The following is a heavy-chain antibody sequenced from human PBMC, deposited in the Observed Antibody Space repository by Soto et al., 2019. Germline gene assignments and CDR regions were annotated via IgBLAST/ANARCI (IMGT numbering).Heavy chain of an antibody. CDR2: ISWNSGSI. CDR1: GFTFDDYA. D-gene: IGHD2-15*01. J-gene: IGHJ4*02. CDR3: AKDSAVVAAQRGYFDY. Sequence: GGSLRLSCAASGFTFDDYAMHWVRQAPGKGLEWVSGISWNSGSIGYADSVKGRFTISRDNAKNSLYLQMNSLRAEDTALYYCAKDSAVVAAQRGYFDYWGQGTLVTVSS. V-gene: IGHV3-9*01.